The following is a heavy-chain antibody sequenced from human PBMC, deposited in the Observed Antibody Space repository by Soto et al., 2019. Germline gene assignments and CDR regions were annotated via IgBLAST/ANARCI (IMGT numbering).Heavy chain of an antibody. CDR3: ARDGGRHSGGIDY. Sequence: SVKVSCKASGGTFSSYSINWVRQAPGQGLEWMGEIIPIFGTANYAQKFLGRVTITADESTSTAYMELSSLRSEDTAVYYCARDGGRHSGGIDYWGQGTLVTVSS. V-gene: IGHV1-69*13. CDR1: GGTFSSYS. CDR2: IIPIFGTA. D-gene: IGHD1-26*01. J-gene: IGHJ4*02.